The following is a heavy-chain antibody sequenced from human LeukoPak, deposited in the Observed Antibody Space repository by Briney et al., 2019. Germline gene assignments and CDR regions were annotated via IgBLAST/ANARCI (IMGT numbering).Heavy chain of an antibody. V-gene: IGHV1-8*01. J-gene: IGHJ4*02. CDR3: ARGDCSGGSCYPDY. CDR1: GYTFTSYD. CDR2: MNPNSGNT. D-gene: IGHD2-15*01. Sequence: GASVKVSCKASGYTFTSYDIYWVRQATGQGLEWMGWMNPNSGNTGYAQKFQGRVTMTRNTSISTAYMELSSLRSEDTAVYYCARGDCSGGSCYPDYWGQGTLVTVSS.